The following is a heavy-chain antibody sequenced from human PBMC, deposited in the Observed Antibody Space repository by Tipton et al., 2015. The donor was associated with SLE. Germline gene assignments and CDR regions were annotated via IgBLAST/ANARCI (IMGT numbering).Heavy chain of an antibody. D-gene: IGHD3-10*01. CDR1: GFTFSSYS. Sequence: SLRLSCAASGFTFSSYSMNWVRQAPGKGLEWVSYISSSGSTIYYADSVKGRFTFSRDNAKNSLYLQMNSLRAEDTAVYYCARENDYYGSGYYFDYWGQGTLVTVSS. CDR2: ISSSGSTI. V-gene: IGHV3-48*04. CDR3: ARENDYYGSGYYFDY. J-gene: IGHJ4*02.